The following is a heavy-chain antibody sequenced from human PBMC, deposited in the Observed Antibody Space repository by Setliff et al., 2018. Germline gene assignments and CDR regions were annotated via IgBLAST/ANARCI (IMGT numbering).Heavy chain of an antibody. CDR1: GYTFSSYG. J-gene: IGHJ6*03. D-gene: IGHD6-13*01. V-gene: IGHV1-3*01. CDR3: ARVAREYSSNWYGYYYYYYMDV. Sequence: ASVKVSCKASGYTFSSYGVHWVRQAPGQRLDWMGWINAANGNTKYSQKFQGRVTITRDTSASTVYMELSSLRSDDTAVYFCARVAREYSSNWYGYYYYYYMDVWGKGTTVTVSS. CDR2: INAANGNT.